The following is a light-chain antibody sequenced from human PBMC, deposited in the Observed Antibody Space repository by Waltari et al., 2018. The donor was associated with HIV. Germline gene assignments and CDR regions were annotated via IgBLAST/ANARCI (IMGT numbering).Light chain of an antibody. CDR2: DVT. V-gene: IGLV2-14*03. Sequence: QSALTQPASVSGSPGQSITISCTGTSSDVGDFNSVSWYQQHPGKAPKLMIYDVTKRPSGASNRFAGSKSGSTASLTISGLQPEDEADYYCSSYTNSSPYVFGTGTKVTVL. CDR1: SSDVGDFNS. J-gene: IGLJ1*01. CDR3: SSYTNSSPYV.